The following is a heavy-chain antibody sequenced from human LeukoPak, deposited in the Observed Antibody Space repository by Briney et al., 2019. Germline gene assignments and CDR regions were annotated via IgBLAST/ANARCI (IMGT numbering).Heavy chain of an antibody. CDR2: INPNIGDT. CDR3: ARDHPDCSGDSCYS. J-gene: IGHJ4*02. V-gene: IGHV1-2*06. D-gene: IGHD2-15*01. Sequence: ASVKVSCKASGYTFIGYYLHWVRQAPGQGLEWMGRINPNIGDTNYAQSFQGRVTMTRDTSISTAYMELSRPTSDDTAIYYCARDHPDCSGDSCYSWGQGTLVTVSS. CDR1: GYTFIGYY.